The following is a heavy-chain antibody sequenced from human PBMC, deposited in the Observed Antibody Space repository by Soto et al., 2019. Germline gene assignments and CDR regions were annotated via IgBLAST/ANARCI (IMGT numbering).Heavy chain of an antibody. J-gene: IGHJ4*02. Sequence: QVQLVQSGAEVRKPGSSVKVSCKASGDTFSFYSIHWVRQAPGLGLEWMGRINPILSMSNYAQRFQGRVTMTADKSTSTAYMKLSGLRSEDTAIYYCASSYGSGYRAFDYWGQGAVVTVSS. V-gene: IGHV1-69*02. CDR1: GDTFSFYS. CDR2: INPILSMS. D-gene: IGHD3-10*01. CDR3: ASSYGSGYRAFDY.